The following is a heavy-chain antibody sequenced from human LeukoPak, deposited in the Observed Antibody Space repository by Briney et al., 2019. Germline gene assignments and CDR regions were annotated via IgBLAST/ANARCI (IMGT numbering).Heavy chain of an antibody. CDR2: FDPEDGET. Sequence: GASVKVSCKVSGYTLTELSMHWVRQAPGKGLEWMGGFDPEDGETIYAQKFQGRVTMTEDTSTDTAYMELSSLRSEDTAVFYCARWLRGSSSWYYFDYWGQGTLVTVSS. CDR3: ARWLRGSSSWYYFDY. CDR1: GYTLTELS. J-gene: IGHJ4*02. V-gene: IGHV1-24*01. D-gene: IGHD6-13*01.